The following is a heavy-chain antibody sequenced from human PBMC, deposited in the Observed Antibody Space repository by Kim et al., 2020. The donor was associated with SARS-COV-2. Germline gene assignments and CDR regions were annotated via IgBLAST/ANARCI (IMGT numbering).Heavy chain of an antibody. CDR2: ISAYNGNT. D-gene: IGHD2-21*02. V-gene: IGHV1-18*04. CDR1: GYTFTSYG. Sequence: ASVKVSCKASGYTFTSYGISWVRQAPGQGLEWMGWISAYNGNTNYAQKLQGRVTMTTDTSTSTAYMELRSLRSDDTAVYYCARGAPYCGGDCYFLYYYYYGMDVWSQGTTVTVS. J-gene: IGHJ6*02. CDR3: ARGAPYCGGDCYFLYYYYYGMDV.